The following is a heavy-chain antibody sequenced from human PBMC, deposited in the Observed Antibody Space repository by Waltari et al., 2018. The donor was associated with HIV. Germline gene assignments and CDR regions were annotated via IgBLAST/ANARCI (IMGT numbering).Heavy chain of an antibody. CDR1: GYTFTDYY. CDR3: ARGGCVRGAGLPWMAFYCHAMDV. D-gene: IGHD3-10*02. Sequence: QVRLVQSGVEVKEPGASVEVSCKTSGYTFTDYYIQWLRQAPGQGLEWVELVKPRRGGTKAAQEFRGRVAMGRDTSIRTPHNELGRLRSYDTAVYYGARGGCVRGAGLPWMAFYCHAMDVWSQGTTGTGAS. CDR2: VKPRRGGT. J-gene: IGHJ6*02. V-gene: IGHV1-2*02.